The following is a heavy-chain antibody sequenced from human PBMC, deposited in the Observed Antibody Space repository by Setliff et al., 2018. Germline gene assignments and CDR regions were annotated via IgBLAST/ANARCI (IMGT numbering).Heavy chain of an antibody. Sequence: SETQSLTCTVSGGSIRSGSFYWSWIRQSAEKGLEWIGRVHASGSPNYNPSFKGRVTISLDTSTNQFSLNLNSVTAADTALYSCAGTPARGTTWLSPFDYWCQGIQVTVPQ. J-gene: IGHJ4*02. CDR3: AGTPARGTTWLSPFDY. CDR2: VHASGSP. CDR1: GGSIRSGSFY. V-gene: IGHV4-61*02. D-gene: IGHD3-9*01.